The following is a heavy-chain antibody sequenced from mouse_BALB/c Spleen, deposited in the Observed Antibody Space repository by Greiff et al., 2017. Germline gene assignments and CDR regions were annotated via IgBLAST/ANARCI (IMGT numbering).Heavy chain of an antibody. CDR1: GYSITSDYA. CDR2: ISYSGST. Sequence: EVMLVESGPGLVKPSQSLSLTCTVTGYSITSDYAWNWIRQFPGNKLEWMGYISYSGSTSYNPSLKSRISITRDTSKNQFFLQLNSVTTEDTATYYCARVWDYGDFDYWGQGTTLTVSS. D-gene: IGHD2-4*01. V-gene: IGHV3-2*02. CDR3: ARVWDYGDFDY. J-gene: IGHJ2*01.